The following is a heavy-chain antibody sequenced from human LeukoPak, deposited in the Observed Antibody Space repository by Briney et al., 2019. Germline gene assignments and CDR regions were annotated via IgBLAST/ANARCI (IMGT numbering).Heavy chain of an antibody. J-gene: IGHJ6*03. Sequence: GGTLRLSCAASGFTFSSYGMSWVRQAPGKGLEWVSAISGSGGSTYYADSVKGRFTISRDNSKNTLYLQMNSLRAEDTAVYYCAKPEHDYGDYRVTHGYYYYYMDVWGKGTTVTISS. V-gene: IGHV3-23*01. CDR1: GFTFSSYG. CDR2: ISGSGGST. CDR3: AKPEHDYGDYRVTHGYYYYYMDV. D-gene: IGHD4-17*01.